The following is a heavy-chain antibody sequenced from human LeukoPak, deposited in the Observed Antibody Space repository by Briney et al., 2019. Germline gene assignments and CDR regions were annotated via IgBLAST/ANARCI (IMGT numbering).Heavy chain of an antibody. CDR3: ARLVTYKRAFDI. V-gene: IGHV4-34*01. Sequence: SETLSLTCAVYGGSFSGYYWSWIRQPPGKGLEWIGEINHSGSTNCNPSLKSRVTISVDTSKNQFSLKLSSVTAADTAVYYCARLVTYKRAFDIWGQGTMVTVSS. D-gene: IGHD1-14*01. J-gene: IGHJ3*02. CDR1: GGSFSGYY. CDR2: INHSGST.